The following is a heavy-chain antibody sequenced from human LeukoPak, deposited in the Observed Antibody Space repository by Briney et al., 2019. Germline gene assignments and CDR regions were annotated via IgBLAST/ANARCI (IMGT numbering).Heavy chain of an antibody. D-gene: IGHD3-22*01. J-gene: IGHJ4*02. CDR2: IDPSGGST. CDR3: AREYYYDSSGYEPHYFDY. CDR1: GYAFTSYY. Sequence: ASVKVSCKASGYAFTSYYMHWVRQAPGQGLEWMGIIDPSGGSTSYAQKFQGRVTMTRDTSTSTVYMELSSPRSEDTAVYYCAREYYYDSSGYEPHYFDYWGQGTLVTVSS. V-gene: IGHV1-46*03.